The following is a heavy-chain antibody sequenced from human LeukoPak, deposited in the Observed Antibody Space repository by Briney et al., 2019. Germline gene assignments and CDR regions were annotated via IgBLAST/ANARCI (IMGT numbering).Heavy chain of an antibody. Sequence: ASVKVSCEASGYTLTGYYMHWVRQVPGQGLEWMGWINVNSGGTKYAQKFQGRVTMTRDTSSRTAYMELSRLGSDDAAVYYCAREGIGASDDAFDMWGQGTRVTVSS. J-gene: IGHJ3*02. CDR3: AREGIGASDDAFDM. V-gene: IGHV1-2*02. D-gene: IGHD6-13*01. CDR2: INVNSGGT. CDR1: GYTLTGYY.